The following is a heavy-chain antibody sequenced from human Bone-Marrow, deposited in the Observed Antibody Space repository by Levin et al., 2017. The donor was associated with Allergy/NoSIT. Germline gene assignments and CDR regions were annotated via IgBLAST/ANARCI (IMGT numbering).Heavy chain of an antibody. Sequence: SQTLSLTCTVSGGSISNYYWTWIRQPPGERLEWIGYIYYTGITGYNPSLKSRVTMSVDTSKNQFSLKLSSVTAADTAVYYCVKVAGSGWFDPWGQGTLVTVSS. CDR1: GGSISNYY. CDR2: IYYTGIT. J-gene: IGHJ5*02. CDR3: VKVAGSGWFDP. V-gene: IGHV4-59*01. D-gene: IGHD2-15*01.